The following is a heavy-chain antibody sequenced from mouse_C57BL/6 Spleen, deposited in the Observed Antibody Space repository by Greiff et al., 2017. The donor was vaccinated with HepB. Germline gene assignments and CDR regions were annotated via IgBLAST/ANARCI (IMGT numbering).Heavy chain of an antibody. Sequence: QVQLQQSGAELVRPGASVKLSCKASGYTFTDYYINWVKQRPGQGLEWIARIYPGSGNTYYNEKFKGKATLTAEKSSSTAYMQLSSLTSEDSAVYFCARQGVTGPYFDYWGQGTTLTVSS. CDR2: IYPGSGNT. J-gene: IGHJ2*01. CDR3: ARQGVTGPYFDY. D-gene: IGHD4-1*01. V-gene: IGHV1-76*01. CDR1: GYTFTDYY.